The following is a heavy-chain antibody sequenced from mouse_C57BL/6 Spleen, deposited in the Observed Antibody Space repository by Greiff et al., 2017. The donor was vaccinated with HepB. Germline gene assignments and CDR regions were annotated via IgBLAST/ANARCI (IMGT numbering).Heavy chain of an antibody. V-gene: IGHV1-53*01. CDR3: ARDYGSSYYFDY. J-gene: IGHJ2*01. CDR2: INPSNGGT. Sequence: QVHVKQPGPELVKPGASVKLSCKASGYTFTSYWMHWVKQRPGQGLEWIGNINPSNGGTSYNQKFKGKATLTVDKSSSTAYMELNSLTSEDSAVYYCARDYGSSYYFDYWGQGTTLTVSS. CDR1: GYTFTSYW. D-gene: IGHD1-1*01.